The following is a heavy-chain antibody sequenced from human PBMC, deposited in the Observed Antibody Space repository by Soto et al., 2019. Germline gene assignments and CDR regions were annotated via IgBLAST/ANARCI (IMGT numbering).Heavy chain of an antibody. CDR3: ARAGDSSGPVALGY. Sequence: TLSLPCAVSGGSISSVGSSWSWIRQPPGKGLEWIGYIYHSGSTYYNPSLKSRVTISVDRSKNQFSLKLSSVTAADTAVYYCARAGDSSGPVALGYWGQGTLVTVSS. D-gene: IGHD6-19*01. CDR1: GGSISSVGSS. CDR2: IYHSGST. J-gene: IGHJ4*02. V-gene: IGHV4-30-2*01.